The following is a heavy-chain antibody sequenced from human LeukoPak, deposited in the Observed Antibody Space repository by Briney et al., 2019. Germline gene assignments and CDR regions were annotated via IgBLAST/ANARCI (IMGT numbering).Heavy chain of an antibody. V-gene: IGHV1-69*13. CDR3: AGTPLLWFGELLPQGDAFDI. D-gene: IGHD3-10*01. Sequence: SVKVSCKASGGTFSSYAISWVRQAPGQGLEWMGGIIPIFGTANYAQKFQGRVTITADESTSTAYMELSSLRSEDTAVYYCAGTPLLWFGELLPQGDAFDIWGQGTMVTVSS. J-gene: IGHJ3*02. CDR2: IIPIFGTA. CDR1: GGTFSSYA.